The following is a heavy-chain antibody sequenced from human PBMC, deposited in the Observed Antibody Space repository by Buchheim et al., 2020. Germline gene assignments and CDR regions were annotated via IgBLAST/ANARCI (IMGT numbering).Heavy chain of an antibody. J-gene: IGHJ4*02. CDR2: IWYDGSNK. CDR3: ARDSDSSGYFTRPGL. CDR1: GFTFSSYG. V-gene: IGHV3-33*01. Sequence: QVQLVESGGGVVQPGRSLRLSCAASGFTFSSYGMHWVRQAPGKGLEWVAVIWYDGSNKYYADSVKGRFTISRDNSKNTLYLQMNSLRAEDTAVYYCARDSDSSGYFTRPGLWGQGTL. D-gene: IGHD3-22*01.